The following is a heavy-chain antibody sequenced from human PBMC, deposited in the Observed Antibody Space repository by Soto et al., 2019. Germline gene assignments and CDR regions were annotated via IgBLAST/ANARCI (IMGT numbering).Heavy chain of an antibody. D-gene: IGHD6-13*01. Sequence: ASVKVSCKASGYTFTSYGISWVRQAPGQGLEWMGWISAYNGNTNYAQKLQGRVTMTTDTSTSTAYMELRSLRSDDTAVYYCARGFNRAAAACAYYYCYKDVWGKGTTVTVS. J-gene: IGHJ6*03. CDR3: ARGFNRAAAACAYYYCYKDV. CDR1: GYTFTSYG. CDR2: ISAYNGNT. V-gene: IGHV1-18*01.